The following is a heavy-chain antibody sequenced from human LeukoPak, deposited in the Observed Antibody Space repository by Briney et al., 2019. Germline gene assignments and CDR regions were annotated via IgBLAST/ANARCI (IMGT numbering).Heavy chain of an antibody. V-gene: IGHV3-7*01. J-gene: IGHJ4*02. D-gene: IGHD6-19*01. CDR2: IKQDGSEK. CDR3: AKDPHPGIAVAGTLDY. Sequence: GGSLRPSCAASGFTFSSYWMTWVRQAPGKGLEWVANIKQDGSEKYYEDSVKGRFTISRDNAKDSLYLQMNSLRAEDTAVYYCAKDPHPGIAVAGTLDYWGQGTLVTVSS. CDR1: GFTFSSYW.